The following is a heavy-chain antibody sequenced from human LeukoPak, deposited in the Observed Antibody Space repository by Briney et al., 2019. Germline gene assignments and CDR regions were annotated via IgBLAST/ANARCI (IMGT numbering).Heavy chain of an antibody. D-gene: IGHD1-26*01. Sequence: GGSLRLSCAASGFTFSGSTMQWVRQASGKGLEWVGRIRSKANNYATAYATSVKGRFTLSRDDSKNTAYLQMNSLKTEDTAVYYCIRGAASGSYYGFDVWGQGATVTVSS. CDR2: IRSKANNYAT. CDR1: GFTFSGST. J-gene: IGHJ6*02. V-gene: IGHV3-73*01. CDR3: IRGAASGSYYGFDV.